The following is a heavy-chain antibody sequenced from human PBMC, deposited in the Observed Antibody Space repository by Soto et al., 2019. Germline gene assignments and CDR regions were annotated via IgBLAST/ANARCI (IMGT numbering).Heavy chain of an antibody. J-gene: IGHJ4*02. V-gene: IGHV4-30-4*01. CDR2: IYYSGST. CDR3: ARGWREVRGVIPTGFFDY. CDR1: GGSISSSDYY. D-gene: IGHD3-10*01. Sequence: SETLSLTCTVSGGSISSSDYYWSWIRQSPGKGLEWIGYIYYSGSTYYNPSLKSRVTISVDTSKNQFSLKLSSVTAADTAVYYCARGWREVRGVIPTGFFDYWGQGTLVTVYS.